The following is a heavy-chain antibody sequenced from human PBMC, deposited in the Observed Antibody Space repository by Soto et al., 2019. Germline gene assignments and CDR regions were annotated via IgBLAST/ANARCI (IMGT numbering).Heavy chain of an antibody. Sequence: EVQLLESGGGLVQPGGSLRLSCAASGFTFNTYAMSWVRQAPGKGLEWVSAISAGGGNTYYADSVKGRFTISRDNSKNTLYLQMSSLRAEDTTIYYCAKNLRGIATMVDYWGQGTLVTVSS. D-gene: IGHD6-13*01. CDR3: AKNLRGIATMVDY. CDR1: GFTFNTYA. V-gene: IGHV3-23*01. CDR2: ISAGGGNT. J-gene: IGHJ4*02.